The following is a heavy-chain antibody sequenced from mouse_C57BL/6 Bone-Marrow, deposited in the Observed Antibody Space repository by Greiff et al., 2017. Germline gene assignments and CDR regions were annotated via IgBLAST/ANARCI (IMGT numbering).Heavy chain of an antibody. CDR1: GYTFTSYW. J-gene: IGHJ4*01. D-gene: IGHD2-12*01. V-gene: IGHV1-53*01. CDR2: INPSNGGT. Sequence: VQLQQPGTELVKPGASVKLSCKASGYTFTSYWMHWVKQRPGQGLEWIGNINPSNGGTNYNEKFKSKATLTVDKSSSTAYMQLSSLTSEDSAVYYCAKYEVTGLYAMDYWGQGTSVTVSS. CDR3: AKYEVTGLYAMDY.